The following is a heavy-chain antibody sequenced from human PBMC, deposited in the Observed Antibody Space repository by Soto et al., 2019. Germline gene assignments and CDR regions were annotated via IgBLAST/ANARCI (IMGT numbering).Heavy chain of an antibody. CDR1: GFTFSKFW. J-gene: IGHJ5*02. CDR3: ARLLLYSTSGRGWFDP. V-gene: IGHV3-7*03. D-gene: IGHD2-2*02. Sequence: DVQLVESGGGLVQPGGSLRLSCITSGFTFSKFWMSWVRQAPGKGLEWVANIMHDGSQSYYEDSVKGRFTISRDNAKNSLYLQVNSLRVDDTAVYFCARLLLYSTSGRGWFDPRGQGTLVTVSS. CDR2: IMHDGSQS.